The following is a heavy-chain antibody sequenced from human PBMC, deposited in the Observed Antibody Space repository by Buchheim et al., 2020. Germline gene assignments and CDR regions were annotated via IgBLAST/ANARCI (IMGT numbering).Heavy chain of an antibody. CDR2: IYTSGST. CDR1: GGSISSGSYY. CDR3: ARARGYCSGGSCYSGWFDP. Sequence: QVQLQESGPGLVKPSQTLSLTCTVSGGSISSGSYYWSWIRQPAGKGLEWIGRIYTSGSTNYNPSLKSQVTISVDTSKNQISLKLSSVTAADAAVYYCARARGYCSGGSCYSGWFDPWGQGTL. V-gene: IGHV4-61*02. J-gene: IGHJ5*02. D-gene: IGHD2-15*01.